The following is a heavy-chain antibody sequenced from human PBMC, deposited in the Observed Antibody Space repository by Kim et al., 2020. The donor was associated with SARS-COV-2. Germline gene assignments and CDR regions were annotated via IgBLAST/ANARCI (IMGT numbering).Heavy chain of an antibody. V-gene: IGHV3-66*01. Sequence: AESLKGRFTSPSDYSKNTLFLQMNRLRAEDTAFYYCARDGGYPPLNAFDIWGQGTMVTVSS. D-gene: IGHD3-16*01. CDR3: ARDGGYPPLNAFDI. J-gene: IGHJ3*02.